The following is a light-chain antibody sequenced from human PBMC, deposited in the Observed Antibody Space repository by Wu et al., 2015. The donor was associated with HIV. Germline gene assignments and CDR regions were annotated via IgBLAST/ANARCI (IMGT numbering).Light chain of an antibody. J-gene: IGKJ4*01. CDR2: DAS. Sequence: EIVLTQSPGTLSLSPGERATLSCRASQSVSSSSLAWYQQKPGQAPRLLIYDASTRALDIPDRFSGSGSGTDFTLTISRLEPEDFVVYYCQQLWSLIALRFGGGPRWRSN. CDR3: QQLWSLIALR. V-gene: IGKV3-20*01. CDR1: QSVSSSS.